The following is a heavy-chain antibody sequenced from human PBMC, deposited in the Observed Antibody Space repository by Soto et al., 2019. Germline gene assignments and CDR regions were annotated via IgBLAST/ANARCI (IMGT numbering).Heavy chain of an antibody. J-gene: IGHJ3*02. CDR3: AKLVSYYFDSSVPPFGLAI. CDR2: MSYDGSNK. D-gene: IGHD3-22*01. V-gene: IGHV3-30*18. Sequence: GGSLRLSCAASGLTFSSYGLHWVRQAPGKGLEWVAVMSYDGSNKLYADSVKGRFTISRENSKNTMYLQMNSLRPEDTAVYYCAKLVSYYFDSSVPPFGLAIWGQGTKVTVSS. CDR1: GLTFSSYG.